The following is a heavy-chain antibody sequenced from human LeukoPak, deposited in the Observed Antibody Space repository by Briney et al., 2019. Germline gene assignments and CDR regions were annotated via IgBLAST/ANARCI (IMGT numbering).Heavy chain of an antibody. CDR3: ARVVGPTRIDF. J-gene: IGHJ4*02. V-gene: IGHV4-59*01. CDR2: IYCSGST. Sequence: SETLSLTCTVSGGSISSYYWSWIRQPPGKGLEWIGYIYCSGSTNYNPSLKSRVTISVDTSKNQFSLKLTSVTAADTAVYFCARVVGPTRIDFWGQGTLVIVSS. D-gene: IGHD1-26*01. CDR1: GGSISSYY.